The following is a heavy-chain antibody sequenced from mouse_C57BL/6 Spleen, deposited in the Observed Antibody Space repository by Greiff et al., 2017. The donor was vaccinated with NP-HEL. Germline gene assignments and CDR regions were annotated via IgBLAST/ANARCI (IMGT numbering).Heavy chain of an antibody. J-gene: IGHJ4*01. CDR1: GFTFSSYA. V-gene: IGHV5-4*03. CDR3: ARANYYGYPYYYAMDY. Sequence: DVMLVESGGGLVKPGGSLKLSCAASGFTFSSYAMSWVRQTPEKRLEWVATISDGGSYTYYPDNVKGRFTISRDNAKNNLYLQMSHLKSEDTAMYYCARANYYGYPYYYAMDYWGQGTSVTVSS. CDR2: ISDGGSYT. D-gene: IGHD2-2*01.